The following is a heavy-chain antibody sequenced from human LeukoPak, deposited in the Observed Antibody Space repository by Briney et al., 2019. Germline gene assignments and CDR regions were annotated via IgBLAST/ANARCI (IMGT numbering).Heavy chain of an antibody. CDR2: LYYSGST. V-gene: IGHV4-39*07. Sequence: PSETLSLTCTVSGSSINSRSYYWGWIRQPPGKGLEWIGSLYYSGSTYYSPSLKSRVTISVDTSKNQFSLKLSSVTAADTAVYYCASSADTYYYYYMDVWGKGTTVTVSS. CDR3: ASSADTYYYYYMDV. CDR1: GSSINSRSYY. J-gene: IGHJ6*03.